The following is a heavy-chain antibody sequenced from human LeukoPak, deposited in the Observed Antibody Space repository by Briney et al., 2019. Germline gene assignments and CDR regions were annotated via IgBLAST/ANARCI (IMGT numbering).Heavy chain of an antibody. CDR1: GFTFSSYA. J-gene: IGHJ5*02. CDR2: ISGSGGST. Sequence: PGGSLRLSCAAPGFTFSSYAMSWVRQAPGKGLEWVSAISGSGGSTYCADSVKGRFTISRDNSKNTLYLQMNSLRAEDTAVYYCAKEGDGYNLGGSWFDPWGQGTLVTVSS. D-gene: IGHD5-24*01. V-gene: IGHV3-23*01. CDR3: AKEGDGYNLGGSWFDP.